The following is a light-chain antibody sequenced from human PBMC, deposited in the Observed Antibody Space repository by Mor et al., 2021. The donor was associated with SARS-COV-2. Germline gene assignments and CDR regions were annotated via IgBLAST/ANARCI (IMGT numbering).Light chain of an antibody. V-gene: IGKV3D-7*01. J-gene: IGKJ2*01. CDR2: GAS. CDR3: QQDITF. Sequence: GEAPRLLIYGASTRATSIPARFSGSGSGTDFTLTISSLQPEDFAVYYCQQDITFFGQGTKLEIK.